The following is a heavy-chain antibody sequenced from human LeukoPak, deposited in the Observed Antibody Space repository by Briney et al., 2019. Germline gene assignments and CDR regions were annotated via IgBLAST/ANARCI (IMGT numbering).Heavy chain of an antibody. V-gene: IGHV3-30*03. J-gene: IGHJ4*02. CDR1: GFTFSSYG. Sequence: GGSLRLSCAASGFTFSSYGMHWVRQAPGKGLEWVAVISYDGSNKYYADSVKGRFTISRDNSKNTLYLQMNSLRAEDTAVYYCSPGGYSGYDFDFWGQGTLVTVSS. CDR3: SPGGYSGYDFDF. D-gene: IGHD5-12*01. CDR2: ISYDGSNK.